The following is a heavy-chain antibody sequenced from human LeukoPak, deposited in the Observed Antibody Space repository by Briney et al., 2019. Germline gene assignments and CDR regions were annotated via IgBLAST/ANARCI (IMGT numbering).Heavy chain of an antibody. CDR1: GFTFSSYA. Sequence: GSLRLSCAAPGFTFSSYAMSWVRQAPGKGLEWVSAISGSGGSTYYADSVKGRFTISRDNSKNTLYLQMNSLRAEDTAVYYCAKDGGPGRKTISCYLFWGQGTLVTVSS. CDR3: AKDGGPGRKTISCYLF. D-gene: IGHD2-2*01. V-gene: IGHV3-23*01. CDR2: ISGSGGST. J-gene: IGHJ4*02.